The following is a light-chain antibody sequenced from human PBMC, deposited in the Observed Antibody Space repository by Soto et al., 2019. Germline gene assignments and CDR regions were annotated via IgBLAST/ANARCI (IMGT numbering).Light chain of an antibody. J-gene: IGKJ1*01. CDR2: GAS. CDR3: QQRSHWPRT. Sequence: EIVLTQSPGTLSLSPGERATLSCRASRSVSSSYLAWYQQKPGQAPRLLIYGASTRATGTPARFSGSGSGTEFTLTISSLQSEDFAVYYCQQRSHWPRTFGQGTKVDIK. V-gene: IGKV3D-20*02. CDR1: RSVSSSY.